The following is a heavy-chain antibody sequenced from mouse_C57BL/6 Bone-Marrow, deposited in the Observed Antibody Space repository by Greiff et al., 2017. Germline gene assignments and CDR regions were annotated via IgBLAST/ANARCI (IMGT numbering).Heavy chain of an antibody. V-gene: IGHV5-4*03. J-gene: IGHJ3*01. CDR3: ARGDGYEGFAY. D-gene: IGHD2-2*01. CDR2: ISDGGSYT. Sequence: EVKLQESGGGLVKPGGSLKLSCAASGFTFSSYAMSWVRQTPEKRLEWVATISDGGSYTYYPDNVKGRFTISRDNAKNNLYLQMSHLKSEDTAMYYCARGDGYEGFAYWGQGTLVTVSA. CDR1: GFTFSSYA.